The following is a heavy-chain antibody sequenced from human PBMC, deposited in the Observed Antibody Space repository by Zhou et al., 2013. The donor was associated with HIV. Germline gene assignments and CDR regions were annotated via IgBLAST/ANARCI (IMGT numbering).Heavy chain of an antibody. Sequence: QVQLQESGPGLVKPSETLSLTCAVSNYSINSGYYWGWVRQPPGKGLEWFGSIYHGGSTYYNPSLKSRVTLSVDTSKNQFSLKLSSVTAADTAVYYCARDRDYYDRTGYYYWYFDLWGLAPWSLLL. V-gene: IGHV4-38-2*02. J-gene: IGHJ2*01. CDR2: IYHGGST. CDR1: NYSINSGYY. CDR3: ARDRDYYDRTGYYYWYFDL. D-gene: IGHD3-22*01.